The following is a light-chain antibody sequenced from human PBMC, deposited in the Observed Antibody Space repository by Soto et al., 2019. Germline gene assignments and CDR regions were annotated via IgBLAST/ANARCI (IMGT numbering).Light chain of an antibody. CDR1: SSDDGGYNY. Sequence: QSVLTQPASVSGSPGQSITISCTGTSSDDGGYNYVSWYQQHPGKAPKFMIYDVSNRPSGVSNRFSGSKSGNTASLTISGLHAEDEADYYCSSYTTSNTRQIVFGTGTKVTVL. J-gene: IGLJ1*01. CDR2: DVS. V-gene: IGLV2-14*01. CDR3: SSYTTSNTRQIV.